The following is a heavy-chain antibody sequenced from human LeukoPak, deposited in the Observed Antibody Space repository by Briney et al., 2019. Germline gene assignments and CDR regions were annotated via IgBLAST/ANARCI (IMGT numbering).Heavy chain of an antibody. Sequence: GASVKVSCTASGGTFSIYAISWVRQAPGQGLEWMGRIIAIFCTANYAQKFQGSVTITTDESTSTASMELSSLRSEDTAVYYCARDVTTRYYYYMDVWGKGTTVAVSS. CDR3: ARDVTTRYYYYMDV. CDR2: IIAIFCTA. D-gene: IGHD4-11*01. V-gene: IGHV1-69*05. J-gene: IGHJ6*03. CDR1: GGTFSIYA.